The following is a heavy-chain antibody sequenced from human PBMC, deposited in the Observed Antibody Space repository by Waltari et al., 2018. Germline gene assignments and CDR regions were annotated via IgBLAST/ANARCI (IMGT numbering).Heavy chain of an antibody. CDR2: FDPEEGER. CDR3: AAGFGGTYGKH. CDR1: GFSLSEFS. V-gene: IGHV1-24*01. J-gene: IGHJ1*01. D-gene: IGHD1-26*01. Sequence: QVQVVQSGAEVKKPGASVKVSCRVSGFSLSEFSIHWVRQAHAKGFEWMGSFDPEEGERIYARNFQGRITMTEDTATDTAYLEVISLRSEDTAVYYCAAGFGGTYGKHWGQGTLVSVSS.